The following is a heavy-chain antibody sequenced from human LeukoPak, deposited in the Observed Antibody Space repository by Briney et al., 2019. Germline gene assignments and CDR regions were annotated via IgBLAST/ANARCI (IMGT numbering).Heavy chain of an antibody. Sequence: GGSLRLSCAASGFTFSSYGMHWVRQAPGKGLEWVAFIRYDGSNKYYADSVKGRFTISRDNSKNTLYLQMNSLRAEDTAVYYCAKDQITIFGVVTEDAFDIWGQGTMVTVSS. CDR1: GFTFSSYG. CDR2: IRYDGSNK. CDR3: AKDQITIFGVVTEDAFDI. D-gene: IGHD3-3*01. V-gene: IGHV3-30*02. J-gene: IGHJ3*02.